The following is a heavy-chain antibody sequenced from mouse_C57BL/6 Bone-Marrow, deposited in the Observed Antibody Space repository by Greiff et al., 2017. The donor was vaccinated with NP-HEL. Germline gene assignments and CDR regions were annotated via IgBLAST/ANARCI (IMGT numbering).Heavy chain of an antibody. CDR1: GFTFSDYG. Sequence: EVKVVESGGGLVKPGGSLKLSCAASGFTFSDYGMHWVRQAPEKGLEWVAYISSGSSTIYYADTVKGRFTIASDNAKNTLFLQMTSLRSEDTTMYYCAAYYYGSSGYYAMDYGGRGTSVTVSS. CDR2: ISSGSSTI. V-gene: IGHV5-17*01. D-gene: IGHD1-1*01. J-gene: IGHJ4*01. CDR3: AAYYYGSSGYYAMDY.